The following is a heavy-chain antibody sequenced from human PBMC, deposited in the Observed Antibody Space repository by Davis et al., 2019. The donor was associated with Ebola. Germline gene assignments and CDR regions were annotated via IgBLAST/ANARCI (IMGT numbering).Heavy chain of an antibody. V-gene: IGHV1-8*01. J-gene: IGHJ4*02. CDR2: MNPNSGNT. CDR1: GYTFTSYD. CDR3: ARNNWGSVNFDY. D-gene: IGHD7-27*01. Sequence: SVTVSCKASGYTFTSYDINWVRQATGQGLEWMGWMNPNSGNTGYAQKFQGRVTMTRNTSISTAYMELSSLRSEDTAVYYCARNNWGSVNFDYWGQGTLVTVSS.